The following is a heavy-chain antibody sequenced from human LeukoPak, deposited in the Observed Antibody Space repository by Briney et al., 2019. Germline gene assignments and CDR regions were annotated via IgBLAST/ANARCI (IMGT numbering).Heavy chain of an antibody. CDR3: ATNYGSGNTDHYFDY. CDR1: GFTFTGYA. CDR2: VWSDGTNK. J-gene: IGHJ4*02. D-gene: IGHD3-10*01. Sequence: GGSLRLSCAASGFTFTGYAMHWVRQAPGKGLEWVTVVWSDGTNKYYADSVKGRFTVSRDNSKNTLFLQMNSLIAEDTAVYYCATNYGSGNTDHYFDYWGQGTLVTVSS. V-gene: IGHV3-33*08.